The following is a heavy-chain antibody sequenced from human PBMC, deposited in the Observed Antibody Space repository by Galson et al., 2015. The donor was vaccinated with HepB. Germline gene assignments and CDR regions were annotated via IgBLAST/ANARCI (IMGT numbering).Heavy chain of an antibody. Sequence: SLRLSCAASGFTFSSYSMNWVRQAPGKGLEWVSSISSSSSYIYYADSVKGRFTISRDNAKNSLYLQMNSLRAEDTAVYYCAREARVVGEFHLDDWGQGTLVTVSS. CDR1: GFTFSSYS. CDR2: ISSSSSYI. V-gene: IGHV3-21*01. J-gene: IGHJ4*02. D-gene: IGHD3-10*01. CDR3: AREARVVGEFHLDD.